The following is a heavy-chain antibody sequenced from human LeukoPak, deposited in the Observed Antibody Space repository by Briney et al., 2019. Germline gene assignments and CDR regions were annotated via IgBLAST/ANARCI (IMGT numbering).Heavy chain of an antibody. V-gene: IGHV1-18*01. CDR3: ARDGTRGYSYGSDY. CDR1: GYTFTSSG. Sequence: ASVKVSCKASGYTFTSSGISWVRQAPGEGLEWMGWINAYNGNTNYAQNLQGRPTMTTDTSTNSAYMELRSLRSDDPAVYYCARDGTRGYSYGSDYWGQGTLVTVSS. D-gene: IGHD5-18*01. J-gene: IGHJ4*02. CDR2: INAYNGNT.